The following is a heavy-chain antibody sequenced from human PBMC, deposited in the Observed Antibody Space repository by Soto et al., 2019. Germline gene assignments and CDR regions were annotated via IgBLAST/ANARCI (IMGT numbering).Heavy chain of an antibody. Sequence: GGSLRLSCAASGFTFSSYAMSWVHQAPGKGLEWVSAISGSGGSTYYADSVKGRFTISRDNSKNTLYLQMNSLRAEDTAVYYCAKDIVDTATSDSYYYGMDVWGQGTTVTVSS. V-gene: IGHV3-23*01. CDR2: ISGSGGST. J-gene: IGHJ6*02. CDR3: AKDIVDTATSDSYYYGMDV. CDR1: GFTFSSYA. D-gene: IGHD5-18*01.